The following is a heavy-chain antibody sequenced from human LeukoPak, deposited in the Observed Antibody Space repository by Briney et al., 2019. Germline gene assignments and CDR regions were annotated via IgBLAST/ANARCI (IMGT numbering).Heavy chain of an antibody. D-gene: IGHD3-16*01. CDR2: ISYDGSNK. Sequence: QPGGSLRLSCAASGFAFSSYDMHWVRQAPGKGLEWVAVISYDGSNKYYADSVKGRFTISRDNSKNTLYLQMNSLRAEDTAVYYCARDQVDYLVNWFDPWGQGTLVTVSS. J-gene: IGHJ5*02. V-gene: IGHV3-30*03. CDR3: ARDQVDYLVNWFDP. CDR1: GFAFSSYD.